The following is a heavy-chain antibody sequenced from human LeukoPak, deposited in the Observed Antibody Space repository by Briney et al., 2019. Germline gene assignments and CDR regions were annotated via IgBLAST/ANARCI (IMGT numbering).Heavy chain of an antibody. CDR1: GFTFSSYS. CDR3: ARDSSMVRRNDAFDI. Sequence: GGSLRLSCAASGFTFSSYSMTWVRQAPGKGLEWVSSISSSSSYIYYADSVKGRFTISRDNAKNSLYLQMNSLRAEDTAVYYCARDSSMVRRNDAFDIWGQGTMVTVSS. V-gene: IGHV3-21*01. D-gene: IGHD3-10*01. J-gene: IGHJ3*02. CDR2: ISSSSSYI.